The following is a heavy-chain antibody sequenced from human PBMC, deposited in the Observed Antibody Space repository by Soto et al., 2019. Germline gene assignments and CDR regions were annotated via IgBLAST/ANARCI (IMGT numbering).Heavy chain of an antibody. CDR3: ARGLAAGDY. Sequence: QVQLVQSGAEVKKPGASVKLSCKASGYTFTNYYIHWVRQAPGQGLEWMAIINPNGGSTKYAQKFQCRVTLTRDTSTSTVYMDLSSLKSEDTAVYYCARGLAAGDYWGQGTLVTVSS. CDR1: GYTFTNYY. V-gene: IGHV1-46*01. J-gene: IGHJ4*02. CDR2: INPNGGST. D-gene: IGHD6-13*01.